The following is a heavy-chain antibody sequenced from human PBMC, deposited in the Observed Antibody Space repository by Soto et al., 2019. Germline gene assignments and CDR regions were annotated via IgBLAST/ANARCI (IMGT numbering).Heavy chain of an antibody. D-gene: IGHD6-13*01. CDR1: GGSISSYY. CDR3: ARLAYSSSSDYYYGMDV. V-gene: IGHV4-59*08. Sequence: SETLSLTCTVSGGSISSYYWSWIRQPPGKGLEWIGYIYYSGSTNYNPSLKSRVTISVDTSKNQFSLKLSSVTAADTAVYYCARLAYSSSSDYYYGMDVWGQGTTVTVSS. CDR2: IYYSGST. J-gene: IGHJ6*02.